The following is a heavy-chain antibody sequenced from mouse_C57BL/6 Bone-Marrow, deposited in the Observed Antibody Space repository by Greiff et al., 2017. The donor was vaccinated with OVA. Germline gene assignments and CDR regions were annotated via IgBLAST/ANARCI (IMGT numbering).Heavy chain of an antibody. J-gene: IGHJ4*01. CDR1: GYTFTDYE. Sequence: VQLQQSGAELVRPGASVTLSCKASGYTFTDYEMHWVKQTPVNGLEWIGSIDPETGGTAYNQKFKGKAILTADKSSSTAYIELRSLTSEDSAVYYCTGYYDYDWDYYAMDYWGQGTSVTVSS. D-gene: IGHD2-4*01. V-gene: IGHV1-15*01. CDR3: TGYYDYDWDYYAMDY. CDR2: IDPETGGT.